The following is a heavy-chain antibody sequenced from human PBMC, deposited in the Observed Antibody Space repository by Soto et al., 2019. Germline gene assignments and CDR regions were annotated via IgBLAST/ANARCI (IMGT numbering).Heavy chain of an antibody. V-gene: IGHV1-69*12. CDR1: GGTFSSYG. Sequence: QVQLVQSGAEVKKPGSSVMVSCKASGGTFSSYGISWVRQAPGQGLEWMGGIIPIFGTANYAQKFQGRVTITADESTSTAYMELSSLRSEDTAVYYCARAAQPRDYYYGMDVWGQGTTVTVSS. CDR3: ARAAQPRDYYYGMDV. CDR2: IIPIFGTA. J-gene: IGHJ6*02.